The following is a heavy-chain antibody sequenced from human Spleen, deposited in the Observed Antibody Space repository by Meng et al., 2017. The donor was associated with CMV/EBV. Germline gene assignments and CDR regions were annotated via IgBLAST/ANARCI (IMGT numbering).Heavy chain of an antibody. CDR3: ARGYIVVVPAANWFDP. CDR1: GYTFTGYY. V-gene: IGHV1-2*02. J-gene: IGHJ5*02. Sequence: ASVKVSCKASGYTFTGYYLHWVRQAPGQGLEWMGWINPNSGGTNYAQKFQGRVTMTRDTSISTAYMELSRLRSDDTAVYYCARGYIVVVPAANWFDPWDQGTLVTVSS. CDR2: INPNSGGT. D-gene: IGHD2-2*01.